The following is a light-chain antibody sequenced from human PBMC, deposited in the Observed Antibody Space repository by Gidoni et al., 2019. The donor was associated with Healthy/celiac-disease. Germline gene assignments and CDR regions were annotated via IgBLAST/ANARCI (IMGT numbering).Light chain of an antibody. J-gene: IGKJ2*01. Sequence: DSQMTQSLSSLSASVGDRVTITCRASQSISSYLNWYQQNPEKAPKLLIYAASSLHSGVPSRFGGSGSRTDFTLTISSLQPEDLATYCYQRSYSTPVYTFGQGTKLEIK. CDR3: QRSYSTPVYT. CDR2: AAS. V-gene: IGKV1-39*01. CDR1: QSISSY.